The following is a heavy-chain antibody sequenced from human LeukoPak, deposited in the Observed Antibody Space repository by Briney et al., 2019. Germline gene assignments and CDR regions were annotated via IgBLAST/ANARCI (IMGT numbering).Heavy chain of an antibody. CDR2: ISSSSSFI. V-gene: IGHV3-21*01. D-gene: IGHD1-26*01. CDR1: GFTFFNYA. CDR3: ARVRGGNYHGGFDY. Sequence: PGGSLRLSCAASGFTFFNYAMNWVRQAPGKGLKWVSYISSSSSFINYADSVKGRFTISRDNARSSLYLQMNSLRAEDTAVYYCARVRGGNYHGGFDYWGQGIQVTVSS. J-gene: IGHJ4*02.